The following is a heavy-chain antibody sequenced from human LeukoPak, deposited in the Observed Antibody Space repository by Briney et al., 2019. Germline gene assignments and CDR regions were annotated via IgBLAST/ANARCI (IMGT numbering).Heavy chain of an antibody. J-gene: IGHJ4*02. CDR3: ARDSDGSYTAY. CDR1: GFTFSSYA. Sequence: GGSLRLSCAASGFTFSSYAMHWVRQAPGKGLEWVAVISYDGSNKYYADSVKGRFTISRDNSKNTVYLQMNNLRAEDTAVYFCARDSDGSYTAYWGQGTLVTVSS. CDR2: ISYDGSNK. D-gene: IGHD1-26*01. V-gene: IGHV3-30*14.